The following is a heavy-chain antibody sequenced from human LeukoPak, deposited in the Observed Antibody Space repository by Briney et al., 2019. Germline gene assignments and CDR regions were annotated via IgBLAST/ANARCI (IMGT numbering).Heavy chain of an antibody. CDR2: INPNSGGT. V-gene: IGHV1-2*02. Sequence: GASVKVSCKASGYTFTGYYMHWVRQAPGQGLEWMGWINPNSGGTNYAQKFQGRVTMTRDTSISTAYMELGRLRSDDTAVYYCASTGSGYSYGVYYYYMDVWGKGTTVTVSS. J-gene: IGHJ6*03. CDR1: GYTFTGYY. CDR3: ASTGSGYSYGVYYYYMDV. D-gene: IGHD5-18*01.